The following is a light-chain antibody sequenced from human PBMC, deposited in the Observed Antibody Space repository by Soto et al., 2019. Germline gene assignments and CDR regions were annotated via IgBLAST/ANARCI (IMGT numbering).Light chain of an antibody. Sequence: EIVLTQSPGTLSLSPGERATLFCRASQSVTKSLAWYQQKPGQAPRLLIYGASSRATGIPDRFSGSGSGTDFTLTISRLEPEDFAVYYCQQYGGSPRTFGQGTKVE. V-gene: IGKV3-20*01. J-gene: IGKJ1*01. CDR2: GAS. CDR3: QQYGGSPRT. CDR1: QSVTKS.